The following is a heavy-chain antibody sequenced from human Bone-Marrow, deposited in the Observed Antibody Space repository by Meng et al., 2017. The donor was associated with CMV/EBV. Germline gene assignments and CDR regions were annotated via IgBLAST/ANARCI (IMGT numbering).Heavy chain of an antibody. Sequence: GESLKISCAASGFTFDDYGMTWVRQAPGKGLEWVSLISWDGGSTYYADSVKGRFTISRDNSKNSLYLQMNSLRTEDTALYYCAKDIGSYSSSSYFDYWGQGTLVTVSS. J-gene: IGHJ4*02. CDR3: AKDIGSYSSSSYFDY. CDR2: ISWDGGST. D-gene: IGHD6-6*01. V-gene: IGHV3-43*01. CDR1: GFTFDDYG.